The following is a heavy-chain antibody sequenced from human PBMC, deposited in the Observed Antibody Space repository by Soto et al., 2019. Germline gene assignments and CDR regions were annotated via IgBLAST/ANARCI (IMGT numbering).Heavy chain of an antibody. CDR1: GFTFSSYS. D-gene: IGHD4-4*01. CDR2: ISSSSSYI. CDR3: ARGHDYSNYVKYDY. J-gene: IGHJ4*02. Sequence: PGGSLRLSCAASGFTFSSYSMNWVRQAPGKGLEWVSSISSSSSYIYYADSVKGRFTISRDNAKNSLYLQMNSLRAEDTAVYYCARGHDYSNYVKYDYWGQGTLVTVSS. V-gene: IGHV3-21*01.